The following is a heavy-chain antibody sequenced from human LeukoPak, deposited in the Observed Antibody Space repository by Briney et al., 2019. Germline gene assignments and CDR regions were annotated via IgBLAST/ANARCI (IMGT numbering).Heavy chain of an antibody. CDR1: GFTFSTYA. D-gene: IGHD4-17*01. J-gene: IGHJ4*02. CDR2: IKSKTDGGTT. CDR3: TTDTVTTEADFDY. Sequence: PGGSLRLSCAASGFTFSTYAMNWVRQAPGKGLEWVGRIKSKTDGGTTDYAAPVKGRFTISRDDSKNTLYLQMNSLKTEDTAVYYCTTDTVTTEADFDYWGQGTLVTVSS. V-gene: IGHV3-15*01.